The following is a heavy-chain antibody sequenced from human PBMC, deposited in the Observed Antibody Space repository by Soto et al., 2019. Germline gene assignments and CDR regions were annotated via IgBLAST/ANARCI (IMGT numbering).Heavy chain of an antibody. CDR3: ARDPWAADY. CDR1: GFTVSTKY. V-gene: IGHV3-66*01. CDR2: IYSGGST. D-gene: IGHD3-16*01. J-gene: IGHJ4*02. Sequence: EVQLVESGGGLVQPGESLRLSCAASGFTVSTKYMSWVRQAPGKGLEWVSVIYSGGSTFYADSVRGRFTISRDNSKNTVNLQMNSLRAEATAVYYCARDPWAADYWGQGTLVTVSS.